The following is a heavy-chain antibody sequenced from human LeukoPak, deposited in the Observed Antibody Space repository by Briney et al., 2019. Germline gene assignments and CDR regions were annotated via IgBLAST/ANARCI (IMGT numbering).Heavy chain of an antibody. J-gene: IGHJ6*02. V-gene: IGHV1-69*04. D-gene: IGHD3-22*01. Sequence: GASVKVSCKASGATFSSYVISWLRQAPGQGLEWMGRIIPIFVIANYAQKFQGRVTITADTSTSTAYMELSSLRSEDTTVYYCATAGYYYASSGYSLRNYYYGMDVWGQGTTVTVSS. CDR3: ATAGYYYASSGYSLRNYYYGMDV. CDR1: GATFSSYV. CDR2: IIPIFVIA.